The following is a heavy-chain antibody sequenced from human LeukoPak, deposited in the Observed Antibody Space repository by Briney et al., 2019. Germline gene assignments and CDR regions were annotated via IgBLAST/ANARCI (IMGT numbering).Heavy chain of an antibody. D-gene: IGHD1-26*01. V-gene: IGHV3-23*01. J-gene: IGHJ4*02. CDR2: ISASGAST. CDR1: GFTFSTHA. Sequence: GGSLRLSCAASGFTFSTHAMGWVRQAPGKGLEWVSGISASGASTYFADSVKGRFTISRDNSKNTLYLQLKSLRAEDTAAYYCARHYYTSQSPFDCWGQGTLVTVSS. CDR3: ARHYYTSQSPFDC.